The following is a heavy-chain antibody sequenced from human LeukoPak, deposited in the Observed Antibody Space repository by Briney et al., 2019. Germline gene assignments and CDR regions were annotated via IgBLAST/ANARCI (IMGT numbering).Heavy chain of an antibody. CDR2: IIPIFGTA. CDR3: ARDKGGGSGYYYF. V-gene: IGHV1-69*05. D-gene: IGHD3-22*01. Sequence: SVKVSCKASGGTFSSYAISWVRQAPGQGLEWMGGIIPIFGTANYAQKFQGRVTITTDESTSTAYMELSSLRSEDTAVYYCARDKGGGSGYYYFWGQGTLVTVSP. CDR1: GGTFSSYA. J-gene: IGHJ4*02.